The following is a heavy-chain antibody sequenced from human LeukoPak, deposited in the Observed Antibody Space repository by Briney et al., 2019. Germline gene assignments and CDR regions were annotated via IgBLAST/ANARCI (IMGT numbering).Heavy chain of an antibody. CDR2: ISGSGGST. D-gene: IGHD3-3*01. CDR1: GFTFSSYA. CDR3: AKDFWSGYYMKYYFDY. Sequence: GGPLRLSCAASGFTFSSYAMSWVRQAPGKGLEWVSAISGSGGSTYYADSVKGRFTISRDNSKNTLYLQMNSLRAEDTAVYYCAKDFWSGYYMKYYFDYWGQGTLVTVSS. J-gene: IGHJ4*02. V-gene: IGHV3-23*01.